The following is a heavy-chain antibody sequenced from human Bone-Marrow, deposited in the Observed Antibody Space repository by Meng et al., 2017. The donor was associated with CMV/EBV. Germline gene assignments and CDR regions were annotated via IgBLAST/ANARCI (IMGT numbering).Heavy chain of an antibody. CDR1: GYTFTSYD. CDR2: IIPILGIA. CDR3: AKKHYYYGMDV. Sequence: SVKVSCKASGYTFTSYDINWVRQAPGQGLEWMGRIIPILGIANYAQKFQGRVTITADKSTSTAYMELSSLRSEDTAVYYCAKKHYYYGMDVWGQGTTVTVSS. V-gene: IGHV1-69*04. J-gene: IGHJ6*02.